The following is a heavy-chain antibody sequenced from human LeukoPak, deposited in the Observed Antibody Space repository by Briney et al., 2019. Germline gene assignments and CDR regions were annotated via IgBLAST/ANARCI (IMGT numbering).Heavy chain of an antibody. Sequence: SETLSLTCTASGGSISSYYWSWIRQPPGKGLEWIGYIYYSGSTNYNPSLKSRVTISVDTSKNQFSLKLSSVTAADTAVYYCARRGDSSGWSVIDYWGQGTLVTVSS. CDR2: IYYSGST. CDR3: ARRGDSSGWSVIDY. CDR1: GGSISSYY. D-gene: IGHD6-19*01. J-gene: IGHJ4*02. V-gene: IGHV4-59*08.